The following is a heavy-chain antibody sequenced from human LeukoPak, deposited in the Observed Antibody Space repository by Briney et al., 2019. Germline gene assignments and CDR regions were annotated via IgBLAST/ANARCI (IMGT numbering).Heavy chain of an antibody. Sequence: GGSLRLSCAASGFTFINYWMSWVRQAPGKGLEWVADINQDGSQKYYVDSVEGRFTISRDNAKNSLYLQMNSLRVEDTAVYYCARDCGSSSGYFDYWGQGTLVTVSS. V-gene: IGHV3-7*05. D-gene: IGHD6-6*01. CDR1: GFTFINYW. CDR2: INQDGSQK. J-gene: IGHJ4*02. CDR3: ARDCGSSSGYFDY.